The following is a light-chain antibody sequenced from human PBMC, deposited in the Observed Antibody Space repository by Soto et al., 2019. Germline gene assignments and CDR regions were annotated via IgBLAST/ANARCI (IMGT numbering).Light chain of an antibody. CDR1: QSISSY. J-gene: IGKJ1*01. V-gene: IGKV1-39*01. CDR3: QQSYSTPRWT. Sequence: IQLTQSPSSLSASVGDRFTITCLAIQSISSYLNWYQQKPGKAPNLLIYAASSLQSGVPSRFSGSGSGTDFTLTISSLQPEDFATYYCQQSYSTPRWTVGPGTQVEIK. CDR2: AAS.